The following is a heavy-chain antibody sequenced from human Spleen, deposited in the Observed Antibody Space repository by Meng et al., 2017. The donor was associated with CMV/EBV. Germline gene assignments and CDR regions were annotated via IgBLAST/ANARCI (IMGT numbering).Heavy chain of an antibody. D-gene: IGHD6-19*01. CDR2: INHSGST. Sequence: SETLSLTCAVYGGSFSGYYWSWLRQPPGKGLEWIGEINHSGSTNYNSSLKSRVTISVDTSKNQFSLKLSSVTAADTAVYYCARGRMGIAVAGYYFDYWGQGTLVTVSS. V-gene: IGHV4-34*01. J-gene: IGHJ4*02. CDR1: GGSFSGYY. CDR3: ARGRMGIAVAGYYFDY.